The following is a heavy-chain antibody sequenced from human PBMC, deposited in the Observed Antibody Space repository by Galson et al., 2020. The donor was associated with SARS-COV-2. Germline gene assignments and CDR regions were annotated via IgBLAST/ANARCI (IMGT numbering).Heavy chain of an antibody. CDR2: IKRDGSEK. CDR3: GRWDGSAPDY. Sequence: TGGSLRLSCVASGFTFSSYWMGWVRQAPGKGLEWVANIKRDGSEKNFGDSVKGRVTISRDNAKNSLYLQMNNLRAEDTAVYYCGRWDGSAPDYWGQGTLVTVSS. D-gene: IGHD3-10*01. CDR1: GFTFSSYW. V-gene: IGHV3-7*05. J-gene: IGHJ4*02.